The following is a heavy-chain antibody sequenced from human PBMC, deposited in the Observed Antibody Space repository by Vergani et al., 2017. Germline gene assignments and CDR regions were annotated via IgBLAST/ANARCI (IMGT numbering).Heavy chain of an antibody. CDR2: ISYDGSNK. D-gene: IGHD4-23*01. V-gene: IGHV3-30*03. CDR3: ASNLDAVGRTYYYYYYGMDV. Sequence: QVQLVESGGGVVQPGRSLRLSCAASGFTFSSYGMHWVRQAPGKGLEWVAVISYDGSNKYYADSVKGRFTISRDNSKNTLYLQMNSLRAEDTAVYYCASNLDAVGRTYYYYYYGMDVWGQGTTVTVSS. CDR1: GFTFSSYG. J-gene: IGHJ6*02.